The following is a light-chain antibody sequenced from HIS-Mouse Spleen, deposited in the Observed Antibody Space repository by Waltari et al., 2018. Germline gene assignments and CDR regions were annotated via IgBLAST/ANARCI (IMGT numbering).Light chain of an antibody. CDR2: EDS. J-gene: IGLJ2*01. CDR3: YSTDSSGNHRGV. V-gene: IGLV3-10*01. Sequence: SYELTQPPSVSVSPGQTARITCSGDALPKKYAYWYQQKSGQAPVLVIYEDSKRPSGNPERFSGSSSGTMATLTISGAQVEDEADYYCYSTDSSGNHRGVFGGGTKLTVL. CDR1: ALPKKY.